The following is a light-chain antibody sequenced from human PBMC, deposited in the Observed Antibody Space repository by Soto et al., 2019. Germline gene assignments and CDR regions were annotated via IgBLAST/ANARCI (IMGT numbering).Light chain of an antibody. J-gene: IGLJ3*02. CDR2: NNN. Sequence: QSVLTQPPSASGTPGQGVTISCSGSSSNIGRNAVNRYQQLPGTAPKLLIYNNNQRPSGVPARFSGSKSGPSASLTIRGLQSEDEAGYYCAAWDASPNGVVLGGGTKLTVL. CDR1: SSNIGRNA. V-gene: IGLV1-44*01. CDR3: AAWDASPNGVV.